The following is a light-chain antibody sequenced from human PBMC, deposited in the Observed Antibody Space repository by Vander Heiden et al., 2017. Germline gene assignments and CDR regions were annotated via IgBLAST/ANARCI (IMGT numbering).Light chain of an antibody. V-gene: IGLV2-14*03. CDR1: SSDGGCYHY. CDR2: DVS. CDR3: SAYTSSHTLV. J-gene: IGLJ3*02. Sequence: QSALPQPASVSGSPGQSITISCTGTSSDGGCYHYVSWYQQRPGKAPELMIYDVSTRPSGVSNRFSGSKSGNTASLTISGLQAEDEADYYCSAYTSSHTLVFGGGTKLTVL.